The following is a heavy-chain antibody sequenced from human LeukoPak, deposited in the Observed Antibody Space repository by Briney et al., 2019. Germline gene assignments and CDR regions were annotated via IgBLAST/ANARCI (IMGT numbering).Heavy chain of an antibody. J-gene: IGHJ4*02. CDR2: IDWDDDK. D-gene: IGHD5-12*01. CDR1: GFSLGTSGMR. CDR3: ARSRGYSGYDYAKFYFDY. Sequence: SGPTLVNPTQTLTLTCTFSGFSLGTSGMRVSWIRQPPGKALEWLARIDWDDDKFYSTSLKTRLTISKDTSKNQVVLTMTNMDPVDTATYYCARSRGYSGYDYAKFYFDYWGQGTLVTVSS. V-gene: IGHV2-70*04.